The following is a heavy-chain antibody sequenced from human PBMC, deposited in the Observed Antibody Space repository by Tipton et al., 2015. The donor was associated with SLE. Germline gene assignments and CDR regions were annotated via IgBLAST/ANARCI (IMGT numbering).Heavy chain of an antibody. CDR1: GFNVGSNY. CDR2: IQSSGRT. J-gene: IGHJ4*02. D-gene: IGHD1-26*01. CDR3: TRESHRMGATIES. Sequence: GSLRLSCAASGFNVGSNYMSWVRQAPGKGLEWVSLIQSSGRTVYADSVRGRFTISRDESKNTLFLQMNSLRSEDTAVYYCTRESHRMGATIESWGQGALVTVSS. V-gene: IGHV3-53*05.